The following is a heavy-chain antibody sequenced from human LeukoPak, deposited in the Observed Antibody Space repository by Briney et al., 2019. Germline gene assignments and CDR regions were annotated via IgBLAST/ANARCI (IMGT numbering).Heavy chain of an antibody. V-gene: IGHV5-51*01. CDR1: GYSFTSYW. CDR3: ARQTIPDYYGSGSYYDG. J-gene: IGHJ4*02. D-gene: IGHD3-10*01. CDR2: IYPGDSDT. Sequence: GESLKISCKGSGYSFTSYWIGWVRQMPGKGLEWMGIIYPGDSDTRYSPSFQGQVTISADKSISTAYLQWSSLKASDTAMYYCARQTIPDYYGSGSYYDGRGQGTLVTVSS.